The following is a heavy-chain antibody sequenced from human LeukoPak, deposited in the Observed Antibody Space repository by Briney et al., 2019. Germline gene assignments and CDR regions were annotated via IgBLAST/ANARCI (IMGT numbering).Heavy chain of an antibody. J-gene: IGHJ6*03. V-gene: IGHV4-34*01. CDR1: GGSFSGYY. CDR2: INHSGST. D-gene: IGHD6-13*01. Sequence: SETLSLTCAVYGGSFSGYYWSWIRQPPGKGLEWIGEINHSGSTNYNPSLKSRVTMSVDTAKNQFSLKLSSVTAADTAVYYCAREIGSSWFVYYYYYMDVWGKGTTVTISS. CDR3: AREIGSSWFVYYYYYMDV.